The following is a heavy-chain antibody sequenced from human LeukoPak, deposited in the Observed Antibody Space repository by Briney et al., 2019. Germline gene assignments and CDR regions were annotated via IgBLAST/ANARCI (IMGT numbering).Heavy chain of an antibody. D-gene: IGHD3-3*01. CDR1: GFTFGDYA. CDR2: TRSKAYGGTT. J-gene: IGHJ4*02. Sequence: GGSLRLSCTASGFTFGDYAMSWVRQAPGKGLEWVGFTRSKAYGGTTEYAASVKGRFTISRDDSKSIAYLQMNSLKTEDTAVYYCTRAMPDDFWSGYASFYFDYWGQGTLVTVSS. CDR3: TRAMPDDFWSGYASFYFDY. V-gene: IGHV3-49*04.